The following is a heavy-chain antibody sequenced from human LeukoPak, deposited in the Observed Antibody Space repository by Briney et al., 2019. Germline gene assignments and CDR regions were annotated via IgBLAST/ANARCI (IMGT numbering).Heavy chain of an antibody. J-gene: IGHJ2*01. V-gene: IGHV4-34*01. Sequence: PSETLSLTCAVYGGSFSGYYWSWIRQPPGKGLEWIGEINHTGSTNYNPSLKSRVSLSVDTIRAQYSAKLSSVSAADTAVYCCGGTARGYFDLWGRGTLVTVSS. CDR3: GGTARGYFDL. CDR1: GGSFSGYY. D-gene: IGHD2-21*02. CDR2: INHTGST.